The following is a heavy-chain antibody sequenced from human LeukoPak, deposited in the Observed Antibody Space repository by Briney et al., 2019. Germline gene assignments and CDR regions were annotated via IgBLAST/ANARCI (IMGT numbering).Heavy chain of an antibody. D-gene: IGHD1-26*01. Sequence: GGSLRLSCAASGFTFSSFGMHWVRQAPGKGLEWVAFIRYDGSNEFYADSVKGRFAISRDNSKNTQYLQMNSLRAEDTAVYYCAKDRGYSGNYYFDYWGQGTLVTVSS. CDR1: GFTFSSFG. V-gene: IGHV3-30*02. CDR3: AKDRGYSGNYYFDY. J-gene: IGHJ4*02. CDR2: IRYDGSNE.